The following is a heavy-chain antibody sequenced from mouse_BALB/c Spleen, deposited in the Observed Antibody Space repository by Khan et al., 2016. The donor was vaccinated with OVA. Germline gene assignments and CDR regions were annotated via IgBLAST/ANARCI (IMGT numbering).Heavy chain of an antibody. CDR1: GFSLNTYG. CDR3: ARNSYMYDFTY. J-gene: IGHJ3*01. CDR2: IRRGGST. D-gene: IGHD2-14*01. Sequence: QVQLQQSGPGLVQPSQSLSITCTVSGFSLNTYGIHWIRQSQGKGLEWLGVIRRGGSTDNNGAFISRMNITKDNSKTQVFFKMNSLQADDTAIYYCARNSYMYDFTYWGQGTPVTVSA. V-gene: IGHV2-2*01.